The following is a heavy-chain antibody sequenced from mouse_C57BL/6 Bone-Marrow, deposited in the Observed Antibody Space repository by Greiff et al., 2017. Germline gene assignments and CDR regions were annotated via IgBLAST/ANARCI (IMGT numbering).Heavy chain of an antibody. V-gene: IGHV5-9*01. Sequence: EVMLVESGGGLVRPGGSLKLSCAASGFTFSSYTMSGVGQTPEKRLEWVATISGGGGNTYYPDSVKGRFTISRDNAKNTLYLQMSSLRSEDTALYYCARNWAWFAYWGQGTLVTVSA. CDR3: ARNWAWFAY. D-gene: IGHD4-1*01. CDR2: ISGGGGNT. CDR1: GFTFSSYT. J-gene: IGHJ3*01.